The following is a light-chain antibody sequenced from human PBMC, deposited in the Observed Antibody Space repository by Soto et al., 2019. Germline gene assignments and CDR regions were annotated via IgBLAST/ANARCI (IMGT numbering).Light chain of an antibody. J-gene: IGKJ4*01. Sequence: IVLTQSPGILSLSPGERATLSCRASQSVSSSYLAWYQQKPGQAPRLLIYGASSRATGIPDRFSGGGSGTDFTLTISRLEPEDFAVYYCQQFSSYPLTFGGGTKVDIK. V-gene: IGKV3-20*01. CDR3: QQFSSYPLT. CDR2: GAS. CDR1: QSVSSSY.